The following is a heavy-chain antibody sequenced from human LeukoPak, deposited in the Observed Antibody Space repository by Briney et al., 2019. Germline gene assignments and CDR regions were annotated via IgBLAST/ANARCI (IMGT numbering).Heavy chain of an antibody. J-gene: IGHJ4*02. V-gene: IGHV3-33*06. CDR2: IWYDGSNK. D-gene: IGHD3-22*01. CDR3: AKGQDSSGYLDY. Sequence: SGGSLRLSCAASGFTFSSYGMHWVRQAPGKGLEWVAVIWYDGSNKYYADSVKGRFTISRVNSKNTLYLQMNSLRAEDTAVYYCAKGQDSSGYLDYWGQGTLVTVSS. CDR1: GFTFSSYG.